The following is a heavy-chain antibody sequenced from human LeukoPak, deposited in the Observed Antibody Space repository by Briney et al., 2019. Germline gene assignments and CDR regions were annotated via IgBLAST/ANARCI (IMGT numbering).Heavy chain of an antibody. D-gene: IGHD3-10*01. CDR3: ARATPYGSGSYGYYYGMDV. CDR1: GGSISSGDYY. CDR2: IYYSGST. J-gene: IGHJ6*02. V-gene: IGHV4-30-4*01. Sequence: SQTLSLTCTVSGGSISSGDYYWSWIRQPPGKGLEWIGYIYYSGSTYYNPSLKSRVTISVDTSKNQFSLKLSSVTAADTAVYYCARATPYGSGSYGYYYGMDVWGQGTTVTVSS.